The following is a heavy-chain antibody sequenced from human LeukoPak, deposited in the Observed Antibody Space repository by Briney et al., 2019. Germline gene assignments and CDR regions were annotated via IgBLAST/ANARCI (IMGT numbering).Heavy chain of an antibody. D-gene: IGHD3-10*01. J-gene: IGHJ4*02. CDR3: ARGGGSGSYKEIDY. Sequence: SETLSLTCAVYGGSFRGYYWSWVRQPPGKGVGRSGEINHSGSTNYNPSLKSRVTISVDTSKNQFSLKLSSVTAADTAVYYCARGGGSGSYKEIDYWGQGTLVTVSS. CDR2: INHSGST. V-gene: IGHV4-34*01. CDR1: GGSFRGYY.